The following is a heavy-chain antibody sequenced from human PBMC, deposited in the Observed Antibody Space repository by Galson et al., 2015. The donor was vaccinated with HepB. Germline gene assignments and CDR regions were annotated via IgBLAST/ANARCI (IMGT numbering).Heavy chain of an antibody. V-gene: IGHV3-7*03. CDR2: IKQDGSEE. CDR1: GFTFSSYW. CDR3: ARDRDMYYYYGMDV. J-gene: IGHJ6*02. Sequence: SLRLSCAASGFTFSSYWMSWVRQAPGKGLEWVANIKQDGSEEYYVDSVKGRFTISRDNAKNSLYLQMNSLRAEDTAVYYCARDRDMYYYYGMDVWGQGTTVTVSS.